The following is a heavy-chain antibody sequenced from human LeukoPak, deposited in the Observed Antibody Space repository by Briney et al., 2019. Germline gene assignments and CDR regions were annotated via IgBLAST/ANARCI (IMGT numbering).Heavy chain of an antibody. D-gene: IGHD1-14*01. CDR1: GGSISSSSYY. V-gene: IGHV4-39*01. CDR3: ASNALNRAKPYYFDY. CDR2: IYYSGST. Sequence: SETLSLTCTVSGGSISSSSYYWGWIRQPPRKGLEWIGSIYYSGSTYYNPSLKSRVTISVDTSKNQFSLKLSSVTAADTAVYYCASNALNRAKPYYFDYWGQGTLVTVSS. J-gene: IGHJ4*02.